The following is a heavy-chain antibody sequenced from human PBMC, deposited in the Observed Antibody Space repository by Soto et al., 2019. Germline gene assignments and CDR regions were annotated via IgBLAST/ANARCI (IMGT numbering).Heavy chain of an antibody. V-gene: IGHV3-23*01. CDR1: GFTFSSYA. D-gene: IGHD3-16*02. CDR3: AKLGSYPRAPRDWFDP. J-gene: IGHJ5*02. CDR2: ISGSGGST. Sequence: PGGSLRLSCAASGFTFSSYAMSWVRQAPGKGLEWVSAISGSGGSTYYADSVKGRFTISRDNSKNTLYLQMNSLRAEDTAVYYYAKLGSYPRAPRDWFDPCGQGTLVTGSS.